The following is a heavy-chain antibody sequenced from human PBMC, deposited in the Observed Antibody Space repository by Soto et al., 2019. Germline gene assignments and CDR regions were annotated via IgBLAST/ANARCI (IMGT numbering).Heavy chain of an antibody. CDR3: ARAPPGPAPRWGV. CDR2: IYPTGKT. Sequence: SETLSLTCAVSGGSISSGGYSWSWIRQTPGKGLEWIGYIYPTGKTYYNPSLENRATLSIDTSKNQFSLQLTSVTAADTAVYYCARAPPGPAPRWGVWGHGTTVTVSS. V-gene: IGHV4-30-2*01. D-gene: IGHD3-16*01. CDR1: GGSISSGGYS. J-gene: IGHJ6*02.